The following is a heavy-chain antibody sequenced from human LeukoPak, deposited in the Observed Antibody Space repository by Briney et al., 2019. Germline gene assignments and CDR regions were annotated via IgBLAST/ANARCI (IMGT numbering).Heavy chain of an antibody. CDR2: MNPNSGNT. J-gene: IGHJ6*02. V-gene: IGHV1-8*01. D-gene: IGHD6-13*01. CDR1: GYTFTSYD. Sequence: ASVKVSCKASGYTFTSYDINWVRQATGQGLEWMGWMNPNSGNTGYAQKFQGRVTMTRNTSIGTAYMELSSLRSEDTAVYYCASMGSWYNYYYYGMDVWGQGTTVTVSS. CDR3: ASMGSWYNYYYYGMDV.